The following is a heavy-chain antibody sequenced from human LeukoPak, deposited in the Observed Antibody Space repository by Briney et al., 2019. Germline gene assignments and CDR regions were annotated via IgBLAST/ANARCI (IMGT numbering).Heavy chain of an antibody. V-gene: IGHV1-8*01. D-gene: IGHD6-13*01. CDR3: ARESAAAYYLFGY. CDR1: GYTFTSYV. CDR2: MNPKIGIA. J-gene: IGHJ4*02. Sequence: GASVKVSCKASGYTFTSYVINWVRQAAGQGVEGMGWMNPKIGIAGYAQTFQGRVTMTRHTFIRTAYMELSSLRSEDMAVYYCARESAAAYYLFGYWGQGTLATVSS.